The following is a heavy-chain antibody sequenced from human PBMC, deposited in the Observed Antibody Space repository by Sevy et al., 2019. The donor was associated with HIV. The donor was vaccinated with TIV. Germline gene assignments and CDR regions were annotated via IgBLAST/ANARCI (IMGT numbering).Heavy chain of an antibody. CDR1: GFAFTNFYA. Sequence: GGSLRLSCAASGFAFTNFYAMHWVRQAPGKGLEWVSLISYDGSDKYYADSVKGRFTIARDNFKNTLYLKMNNLPTEDTAVYYCARPRANYVDHYFFYAMDVWGQGTTVTVSS. CDR3: ARPRANYVDHYFFYAMDV. D-gene: IGHD4-17*01. CDR2: ISYDGSDK. J-gene: IGHJ6*02. V-gene: IGHV3-30-3*01.